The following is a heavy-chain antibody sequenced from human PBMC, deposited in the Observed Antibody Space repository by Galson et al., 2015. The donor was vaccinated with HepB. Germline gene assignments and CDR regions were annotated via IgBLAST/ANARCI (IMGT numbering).Heavy chain of an antibody. CDR2: ISYDGRNK. J-gene: IGHJ1*01. CDR1: GFTFSSYP. Sequence: SLRLSCAASGFTFSSYPMHWVRRAPGKGLEWVAVISYDGRNKYYVDSVKGRFTISRDNPKNTLYLQMNSLRAEDTAVYYCARDKLETVTGTGYFQHWGQGTLVTVSS. CDR3: ARDKLETVTGTGYFQH. V-gene: IGHV3-30*04. D-gene: IGHD6-19*01.